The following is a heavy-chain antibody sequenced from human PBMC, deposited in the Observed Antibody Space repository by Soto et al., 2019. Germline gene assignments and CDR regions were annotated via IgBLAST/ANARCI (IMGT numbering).Heavy chain of an antibody. V-gene: IGHV4-39*01. CDR3: AGKDIGWELQHGDAFDI. CDR2: IYYSGST. D-gene: IGHD1-26*01. J-gene: IGHJ3*02. CDR1: GGSISSSSYY. Sequence: QLQLQESGPGLVKPSETLSLTFTVSGGSISSSSYYWGWIRQPPGKGLEWIGSIYYSGSTYYNPSLKSRVTISVDTSKNQFSLKLSSVNAADTAVYYCAGKDIGWELQHGDAFDIWGQGTMVPVSS.